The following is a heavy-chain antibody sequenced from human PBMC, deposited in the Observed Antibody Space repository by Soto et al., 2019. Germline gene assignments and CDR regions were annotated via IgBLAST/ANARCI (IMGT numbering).Heavy chain of an antibody. CDR1: GYTFINYG. D-gene: IGHD1-26*01. CDR2: INTYNGNT. CDR3: ARDPVGPAWFDP. V-gene: IGHV1-18*01. Sequence: QVQLVQSGAEVKKPGASVKVSCKASGYTFINYGISWVRQAPGQGLEWMGWINTYNGNTNYAKKFQGRATMTTDTSTSTAYMELWSLRSEDTAVYNCARDPVGPAWFDPWGQGTLVTVSS. J-gene: IGHJ5*02.